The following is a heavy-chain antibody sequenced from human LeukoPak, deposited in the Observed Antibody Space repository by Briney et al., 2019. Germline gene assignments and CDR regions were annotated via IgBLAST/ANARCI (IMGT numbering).Heavy chain of an antibody. CDR1: GFTLTSFA. CDR2: ISGSGGST. CDR3: ARVSSSSWYEEIDY. V-gene: IGHV3-23*01. Sequence: PGGSLRLSCAASGFTLTSFAMAWVRQAPGKGLDWVSGISGSGGSTHYADSVKGRFTISRDNSKNTLYLQMNSLRAEDTAVYFCARVSSSSWYEEIDYWGQGTLVTVSS. D-gene: IGHD6-13*01. J-gene: IGHJ4*02.